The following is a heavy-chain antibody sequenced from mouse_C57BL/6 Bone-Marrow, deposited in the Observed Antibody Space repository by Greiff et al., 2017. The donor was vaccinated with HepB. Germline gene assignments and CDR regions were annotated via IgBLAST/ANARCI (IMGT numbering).Heavy chain of an antibody. CDR2: IYPGSGNT. D-gene: IGHD1-1*01. Sequence: QVQLKESGAELVRPGASVKLSCKASGYTFTDYYINWVKQRPGQGLEWIARIYPGSGNTYYNEKFKGKATLTAEKSSSTAYMQLSSLTSEDSAVYFCARGYYGSRYFDYWGQGTTLTVSS. CDR1: GYTFTDYY. V-gene: IGHV1-76*01. J-gene: IGHJ2*01. CDR3: ARGYYGSRYFDY.